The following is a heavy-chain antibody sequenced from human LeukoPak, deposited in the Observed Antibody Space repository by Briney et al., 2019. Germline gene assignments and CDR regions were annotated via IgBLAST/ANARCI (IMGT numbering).Heavy chain of an antibody. CDR3: AKNRGVSAYYFDAFDV. CDR1: GFTFYDYA. V-gene: IGHV3-9*01. CDR2: ISWNSGNI. D-gene: IGHD3-22*01. Sequence: PGGSLRLSCAASGFTFYDYAMHWVRHAPGKGLEWVSGISWNSGNIGYVDSVKGRFTISRDNAKNSLYLQMNGLRAEDTAFYFCAKNRGVSAYYFDAFDVWGQGTMVTVSS. J-gene: IGHJ3*01.